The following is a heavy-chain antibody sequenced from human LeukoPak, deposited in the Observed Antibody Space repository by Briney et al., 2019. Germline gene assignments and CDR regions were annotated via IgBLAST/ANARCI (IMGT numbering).Heavy chain of an antibody. D-gene: IGHD6-19*01. CDR1: RHLVPSYKPP. CDR3: ASDSASNGWYKACDI. J-gene: IGHJ3*02. V-gene: IGHV6-1*01. Sequence: SQTLSLTCASCRHLVPSYKPPGTPIRQSPSRGLEWLGRTYYRSKWYNDYAVSVKSRIIINPDTSKNQFSLQLNSVTPEDTAVYYCASDSASNGWYKACDIWGQGTMVTVSS. CDR2: TYYRSKWYN.